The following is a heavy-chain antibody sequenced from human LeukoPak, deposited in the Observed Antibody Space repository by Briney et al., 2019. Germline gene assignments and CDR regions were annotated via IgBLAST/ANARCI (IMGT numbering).Heavy chain of an antibody. V-gene: IGHV3-74*01. J-gene: IGHJ4*02. CDR2: INTDGTVT. D-gene: IGHD6-19*01. Sequence: GGSLRLSCAASGFTLRKNWMLWVGQAQGRGLGGVSRINTDGTVTTYADSVKGRFTVSRDNADNTMFLQMNSVRDEDTAVYYCATKQWLAPPPDSWGQGTPVTVSS. CDR3: ATKQWLAPPPDS. CDR1: GFTLRKNW.